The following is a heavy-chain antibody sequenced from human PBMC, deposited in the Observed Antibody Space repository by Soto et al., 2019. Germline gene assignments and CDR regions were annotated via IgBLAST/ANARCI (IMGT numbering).Heavy chain of an antibody. CDR1: GYTFTTYA. CDR2: INAASGHT. V-gene: IGHV1-3*01. CDR3: GRSVVGATGEILYNTMDV. Sequence: QVQLVQSGAEVKKPGASVKVSCKASGYTFTTYALHWVRQAPGQRPEWMGWINAASGHTTYSKKFQGRVAITRDTSASTGYMELSSLRSEDTAVYYCGRSVVGATGEILYNTMDVWGQGTTVTVSS. D-gene: IGHD1-26*01. J-gene: IGHJ6*02.